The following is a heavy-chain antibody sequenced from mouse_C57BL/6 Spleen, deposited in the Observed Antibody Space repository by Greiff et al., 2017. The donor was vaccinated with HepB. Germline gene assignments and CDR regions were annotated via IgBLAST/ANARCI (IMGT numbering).Heavy chain of an antibody. D-gene: IGHD2-3*01. CDR2: IDPSDSYT. J-gene: IGHJ2*01. CDR1: GYTFNSYW. V-gene: IGHV1-69*01. Sequence: QVQLQQPGAELVMPGASVKLSCKASGYTFNSYWMHWVKQRPGQGLEWIGEIDPSDSYTNYNQKFKGKSTLTVDKSSSTAYMQLSSLTSEDSAVYYCARLYDGSPDYWGQGTTLTVSS. CDR3: ARLYDGSPDY.